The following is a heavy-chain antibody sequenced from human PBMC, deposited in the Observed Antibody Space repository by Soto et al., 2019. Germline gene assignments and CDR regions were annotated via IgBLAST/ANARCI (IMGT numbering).Heavy chain of an antibody. Sequence: GGSLRLSCAASGFTFTNARMSWVRQAPGKGLEWVSAISGSGGSTYYADSVKGRFTISRDNSKNTLYLQMNSLRAEDTAVYYCAKDLVQLLPPRPYYFDYWGQGTLVTVSS. CDR2: ISGSGGST. D-gene: IGHD2-2*01. CDR3: AKDLVQLLPPRPYYFDY. J-gene: IGHJ4*02. V-gene: IGHV3-23*01. CDR1: GFTFTNAR.